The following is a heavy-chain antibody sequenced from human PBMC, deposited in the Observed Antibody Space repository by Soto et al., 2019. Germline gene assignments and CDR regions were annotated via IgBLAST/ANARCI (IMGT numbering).Heavy chain of an antibody. J-gene: IGHJ4*02. CDR3: ARDPQWLGAMTLDY. CDR2: INAGNGNT. CDR1: GYTFTSYY. Sequence: GASVKVSCKASGYTFTSYYLSWVRQAPGQRLEWMGWINAGNGNTKYSQKFQGRVTITRDTSASTAYMELSSLRSEDTAVYYCARDPQWLGAMTLDYWGQGNLVTVTS. D-gene: IGHD6-19*01. V-gene: IGHV1-3*01.